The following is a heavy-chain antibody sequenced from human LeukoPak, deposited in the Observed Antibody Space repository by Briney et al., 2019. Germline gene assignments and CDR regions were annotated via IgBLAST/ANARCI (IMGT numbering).Heavy chain of an antibody. CDR1: GFTFSSYG. Sequence: GRSLRLSCAASGFTFSSYGMHWVRQAPGKGLEWVAVIWYDGSNKYYADSVKGRLTISRDNSKNTLYLQMNSLRVEDTAVYYCARDTIPRGYSYGYFDYWGQGTLVTVSS. CDR3: ARDTIPRGYSYGYFDY. D-gene: IGHD5-18*01. CDR2: IWYDGSNK. J-gene: IGHJ4*02. V-gene: IGHV3-33*01.